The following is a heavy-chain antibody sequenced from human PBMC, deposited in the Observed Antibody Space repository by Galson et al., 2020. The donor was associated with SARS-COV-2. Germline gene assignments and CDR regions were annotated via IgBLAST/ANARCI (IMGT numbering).Heavy chain of an antibody. J-gene: IGHJ6*02. V-gene: IGHV4-59*13. CDR1: GGSISSYY. CDR2: IYYSGST. CDR3: ASAVELVDGMDV. D-gene: IGHD6-19*01. Sequence: SETLSLTCTVSGGSISSYYWSWIRQPPGKGLEWIGYIYYSGSTNYNPSLKSRVTISVDTSKNQFSLKLSSVTAADTAVYYCASAVELVDGMDVWGQGTTVTVSS.